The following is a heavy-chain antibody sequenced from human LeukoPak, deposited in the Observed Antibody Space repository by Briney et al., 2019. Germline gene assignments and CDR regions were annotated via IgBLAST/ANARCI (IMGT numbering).Heavy chain of an antibody. D-gene: IGHD6-19*01. CDR1: GFTFSSHA. CDR2: ISSSGGTT. CDR3: VKTPSGWHFLDY. Sequence: GGSLRLSCSASGFTFSSHAMHWVRQAPGKGLEYVSAISSSGGTTYYADSVKGRFTISRDNSQDTLYLQMSSLRAEDTAVYYCVKTPSGWHFLDYWGQGTLVTVSS. V-gene: IGHV3-64D*06. J-gene: IGHJ4*02.